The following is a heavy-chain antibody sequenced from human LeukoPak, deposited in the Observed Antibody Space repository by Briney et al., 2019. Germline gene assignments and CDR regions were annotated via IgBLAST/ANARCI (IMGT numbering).Heavy chain of an antibody. Sequence: GGSLRLSCAASGFTFSSYWMHWVRQAPGKGLVWVSRINSDGSTTTYADSVKGRFTISGDNAKNTLYLQMNSLRAEDTAVYYCVRNLDFWGDSEDYWGQGTLVTVSS. V-gene: IGHV3-74*01. CDR1: GFTFSSYW. CDR3: VRNLDFWGDSEDY. D-gene: IGHD3-3*01. CDR2: INSDGSTT. J-gene: IGHJ4*02.